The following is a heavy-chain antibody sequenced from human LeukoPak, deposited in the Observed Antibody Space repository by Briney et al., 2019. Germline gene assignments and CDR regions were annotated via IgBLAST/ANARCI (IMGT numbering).Heavy chain of an antibody. Sequence: GGSLRLSCAASGFTVSTNYMSWVRQAPGRGLEWVSVIYSGGNTYYADSVKGRFTISRDNSKNTLYLQMNSLRAEDTAVYYCARERDGWSGVPFDYWGQGTLVTVSS. V-gene: IGHV3-66*01. CDR1: GFTVSTNY. J-gene: IGHJ4*02. D-gene: IGHD3-3*01. CDR2: IYSGGNT. CDR3: ARERDGWSGVPFDY.